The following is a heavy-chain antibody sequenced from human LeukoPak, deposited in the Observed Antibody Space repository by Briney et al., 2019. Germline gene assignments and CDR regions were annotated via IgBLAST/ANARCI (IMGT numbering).Heavy chain of an antibody. CDR3: ARSYSVNDYLNNWFAP. CDR2: IYWNDDK. D-gene: IGHD5/OR15-5a*01. V-gene: IGHV2-5*01. Sequence: SGPTLVKPRQTLTLTFTFSGFSLSTPTVGVGWIRQPPGKALEWLALIYWNDDKRYSPSLKSRLTITKDTSKNQVVLTMTTMDPVDTATYYCARSYSVNDYLNNWFAPWGQGTLVTVSS. J-gene: IGHJ5*02. CDR1: GFSLSTPTVG.